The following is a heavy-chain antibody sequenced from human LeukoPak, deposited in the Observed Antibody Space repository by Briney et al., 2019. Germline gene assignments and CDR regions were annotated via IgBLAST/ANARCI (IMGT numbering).Heavy chain of an antibody. V-gene: IGHV3-30*02. D-gene: IGHD4-11*01. Sequence: GGSLRLSCTASGFTFSNYGMHWVRQAPGKGLKWVAFIRYDGSNKYYADSVKGRFTISRDNSKNTLYLQMNSLRPEDTAVYYCATSTVTTSYNYYYYYMHVWGKGTTVTVSS. CDR1: GFTFSNYG. J-gene: IGHJ6*03. CDR3: ATSTVTTSYNYYYYYMHV. CDR2: IRYDGSNK.